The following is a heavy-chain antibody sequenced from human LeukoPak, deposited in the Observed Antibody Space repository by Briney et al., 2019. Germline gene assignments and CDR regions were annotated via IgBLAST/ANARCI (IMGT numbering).Heavy chain of an antibody. V-gene: IGHV4-30-4*01. CDR3: AGGIYADDY. CDR1: VGSLSSGDYY. D-gene: IGHD2-15*01. J-gene: IGHJ4*02. Sequence: SGTLSLTCTLSVGSLSSGDYYWSWIRHPPGEGLEWIGYIYYSGTTYYNPSLESRVTISVDTSKNHFSLKLRSATAADTAVYYCAGGIYADDYWGPGTLVTVSS. CDR2: IYYSGTT.